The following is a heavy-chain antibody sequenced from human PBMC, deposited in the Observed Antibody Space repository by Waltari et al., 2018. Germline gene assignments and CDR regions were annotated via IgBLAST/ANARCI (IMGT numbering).Heavy chain of an antibody. D-gene: IGHD5-18*01. CDR1: GFTFSSYG. J-gene: IGHJ4*02. CDR2: IWYDGSNK. V-gene: IGHV3-33*01. CDR3: AREYSYGFDY. Sequence: QVQLVESGGGVVQPGRSLRLSCAAYGFTFSSYGMHWVPQARGKGLEWVAVIWYDGSNKYYADSVKGRFTISRDNSKNTLYLQMNSLRAEDTAVYYCAREYSYGFDYWGQGTLVTVSS.